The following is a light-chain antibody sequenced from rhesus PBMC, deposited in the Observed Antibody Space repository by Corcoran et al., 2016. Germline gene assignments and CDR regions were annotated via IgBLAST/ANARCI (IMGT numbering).Light chain of an antibody. J-gene: IGKJ4*01. CDR3: QQGHNIPLT. Sequence: DIQMTQSPSSLSVSVGDKVTITCRASQGINGWLAWYQQKPGKAPKLLFYAASTLEKGVPLRFSGSGSGTDYNFTISSLQPEDFATYYCQQGHNIPLTFGGGTKVEIK. CDR1: QGINGW. V-gene: IGKV1-18*01. CDR2: AAS.